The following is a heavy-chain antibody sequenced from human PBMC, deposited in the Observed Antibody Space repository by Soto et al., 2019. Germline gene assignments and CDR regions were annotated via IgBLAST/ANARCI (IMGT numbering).Heavy chain of an antibody. V-gene: IGHV3-33*01. CDR3: ARGGDPDAFDI. CDR1: GFTFSSYG. J-gene: IGHJ3*02. CDR2: IWYDGSNK. D-gene: IGHD2-21*02. Sequence: QVQLVESGGGVVQPGRSLRLSCAASGFTFSSYGMHWVRQAPGKGLAWVAVIWYDGSNKYYADSVKGRFTISRDNSKNSLYLQMNSRRAEDTAVSYCARGGDPDAFDIWGQGTMVTVSS.